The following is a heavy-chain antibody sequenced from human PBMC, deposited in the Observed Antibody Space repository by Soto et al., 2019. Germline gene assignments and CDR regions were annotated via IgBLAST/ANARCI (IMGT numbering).Heavy chain of an antibody. CDR1: GGSISSSSYY. CDR3: ARDCSSTSCYGAFDY. J-gene: IGHJ4*02. Sequence: QLQLQESGPGLVKPSETLSLTCTVSGGSISSSSYYWGWIRQPPGKGLEWIGSIYYSGSTYYNPSLKSRVTISVDTSKNQFSLKLSSVTAADTAVYYCARDCSSTSCYGAFDYWGQGTLVTVSS. CDR2: IYYSGST. V-gene: IGHV4-39*02. D-gene: IGHD2-2*01.